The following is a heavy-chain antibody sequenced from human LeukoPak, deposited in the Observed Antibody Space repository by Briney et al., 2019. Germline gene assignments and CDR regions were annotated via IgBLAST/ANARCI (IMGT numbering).Heavy chain of an antibody. D-gene: IGHD3-22*01. Sequence: PGGSLILSCAAPGFSFDDYAIHWVRQAPGKGLEWVSLISGDGGSTFYADSVKGRFTISRDNSKNSLYLQMSSLRSEDTALYYCARESDSSGWYDSWGQGTLVTVSS. J-gene: IGHJ5*01. CDR2: ISGDGGST. CDR1: GFSFDDYA. CDR3: ARESDSSGWYDS. V-gene: IGHV3-43*02.